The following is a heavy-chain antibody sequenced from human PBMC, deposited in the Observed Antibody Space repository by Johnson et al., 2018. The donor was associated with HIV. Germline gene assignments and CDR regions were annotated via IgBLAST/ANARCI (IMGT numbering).Heavy chain of an antibody. Sequence: QVQLVESGGGVVQPGRSLRVSCAASGFSFSSYGMHWVRQAPGKGLEWVAVIWFDGSNKYYADSVKGRFTISRDNSKNTLYLQMNSLRVEDTAVYYCAKGLGRYYEAFDIWGQGTMVTVSS. V-gene: IGHV3-33*06. D-gene: IGHD1-26*01. J-gene: IGHJ3*02. CDR3: AKGLGRYYEAFDI. CDR2: IWFDGSNK. CDR1: GFSFSSYG.